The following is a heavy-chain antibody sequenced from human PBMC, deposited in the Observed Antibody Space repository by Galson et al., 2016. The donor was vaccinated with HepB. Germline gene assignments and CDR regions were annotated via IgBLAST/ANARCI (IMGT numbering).Heavy chain of an antibody. CDR3: VRVGSGYDY. CDR2: INQDGSEE. Sequence: SLRLSCAVSGFMFSDYSMSWVRQAPGKGLEWVANINQDGSEESYVDSVKGRFTISRDNSKNTLYLHVGSLRPEDMAVYYCVRVGSGYDYWGQGTLVTVSS. V-gene: IGHV3-7*01. J-gene: IGHJ4*02. CDR1: GFMFSDYS. D-gene: IGHD3-22*01.